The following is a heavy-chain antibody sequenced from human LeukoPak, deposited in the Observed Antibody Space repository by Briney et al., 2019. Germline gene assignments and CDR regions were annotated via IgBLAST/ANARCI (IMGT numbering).Heavy chain of an antibody. J-gene: IGHJ4*02. Sequence: SVKASCTASGYTFTVFYIHWVRQAPGQGLEWMGWTNPNSGGTNYAQKFQGRVTMTRDTSISTAYMELSRLRSDDTAVYYCARARVAAAEDYWGQGTLVTVSS. V-gene: IGHV1-2*02. CDR1: GYTFTVFY. CDR2: TNPNSGGT. CDR3: ARARVAAAEDY. D-gene: IGHD6-13*01.